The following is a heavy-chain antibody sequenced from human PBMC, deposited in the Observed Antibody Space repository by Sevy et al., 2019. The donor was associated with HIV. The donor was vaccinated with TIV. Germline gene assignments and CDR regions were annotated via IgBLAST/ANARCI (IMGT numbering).Heavy chain of an antibody. V-gene: IGHV3-30-3*01. J-gene: IGHJ5*02. CDR1: GFTFSSYA. Sequence: GGSLRLSCAASGFTFSSYAMHWVRQAPGKGLEWVAVISYAGSNKYYADSVKGRFTISRDNSKNTLYLQMNSLRAEDTAVYYCARGEGYGLNWFDPWGQGTLVTVSS. D-gene: IGHD5-18*01. CDR2: ISYAGSNK. CDR3: ARGEGYGLNWFDP.